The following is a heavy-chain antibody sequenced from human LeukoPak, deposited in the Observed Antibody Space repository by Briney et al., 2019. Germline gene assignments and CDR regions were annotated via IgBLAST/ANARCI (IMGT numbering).Heavy chain of an antibody. D-gene: IGHD2-15*01. CDR1: GYSFTSYW. V-gene: IGHV5-51*01. CDR3: AGIDRSCSGGSCYARDDAFDI. J-gene: IGHJ3*02. Sequence: GESLKISCKGSGYSFTSYWIGWVRQMPGKGLEWMGIIYPGDSDTRYSPSFQGQVTISADKSISTAYLQWSSLKASDTAMYYCAGIDRSCSGGSCYARDDAFDIWGQGTMVTVSS. CDR2: IYPGDSDT.